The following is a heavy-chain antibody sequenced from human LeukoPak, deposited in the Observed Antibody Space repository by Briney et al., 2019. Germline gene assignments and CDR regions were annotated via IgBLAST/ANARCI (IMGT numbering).Heavy chain of an antibody. CDR3: ARMPDILTGLDS. J-gene: IGHJ4*02. Sequence: SETLSLTCTVSGGSLSNYYWNWIRQPPGKGLEWIAYIYYSGSTNYNPSLKSRVTISLDTSKDQFSLKLSSVTTADTAVYYCARMPDILTGLDSWGQGTLVTVSS. D-gene: IGHD3-9*01. CDR1: GGSLSNYY. CDR2: IYYSGST. V-gene: IGHV4-59*01.